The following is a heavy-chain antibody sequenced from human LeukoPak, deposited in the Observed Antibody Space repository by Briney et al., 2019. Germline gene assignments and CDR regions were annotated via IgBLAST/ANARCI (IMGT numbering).Heavy chain of an antibody. CDR1: GYTFSDLG. J-gene: IGHJ4*02. CDR3: ARGGADYDIRSGHYLGY. V-gene: IGHV1-18*01. Sequence: ASVKVSCKASGYTFSDLGISWVRQAPGQGLEWMGWISVYHGNTDYAQKFQGRLTMTTETSTSTAYMELRSLKSGDTAIYYCARGGADYDIRSGHYLGYWGQGTLVTVPS. D-gene: IGHD3-3*01. CDR2: ISVYHGNT.